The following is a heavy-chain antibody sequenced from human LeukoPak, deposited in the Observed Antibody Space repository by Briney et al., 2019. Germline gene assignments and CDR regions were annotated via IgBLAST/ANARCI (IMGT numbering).Heavy chain of an antibody. CDR3: ARKLSGYSGYDFFDY. V-gene: IGHV3-30-3*01. CDR2: ISYDGSIK. CDR1: GFTFSSYA. D-gene: IGHD5-12*01. Sequence: PGRSLRLSCAASGFTFSSYAMHWVRQAPGKGLEWVAVISYDGSIKYYADSVKGRFTISRDNSKNTLYLQMNSLRAEDTAVYYCARKLSGYSGYDFFDYWGQGTLVTVSS. J-gene: IGHJ4*02.